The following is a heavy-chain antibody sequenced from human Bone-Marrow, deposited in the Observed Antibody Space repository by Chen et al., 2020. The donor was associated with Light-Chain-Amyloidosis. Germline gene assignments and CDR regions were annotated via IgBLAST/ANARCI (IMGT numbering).Heavy chain of an antibody. D-gene: IGHD2-15*01. CDR2: IIPIFGTA. CDR3: ARGAYCSGGSCYSYYYYGMDV. Sequence: QVQLVQSGAEVKKPGSSVKVSCMASGGTFSSYAISWVRQAPGQGLEWMGGIIPIFGTANYAQKFQGRVTITADESTSTAYMELSSLRSEDTAVYYCARGAYCSGGSCYSYYYYGMDVWGQGTTVTVSS. V-gene: IGHV1-69*01. J-gene: IGHJ6*02. CDR1: GGTFSSYA.